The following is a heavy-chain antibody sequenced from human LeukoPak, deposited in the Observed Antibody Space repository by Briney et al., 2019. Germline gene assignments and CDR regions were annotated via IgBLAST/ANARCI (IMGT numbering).Heavy chain of an antibody. D-gene: IGHD3-22*01. V-gene: IGHV1-2*02. Sequence: ASVKVSCKASGYTFTDYYMHWVRQAPGQGLEWMGWISPNSGGTNYAQKFQGRVTMTRDTSISTAYMELSRLRSDDTAVYYCARASYYYDSSGYPGYYFDYWGQGTWSPSPQ. CDR2: ISPNSGGT. CDR1: GYTFTDYY. J-gene: IGHJ4*02. CDR3: ARASYYYDSSGYPGYYFDY.